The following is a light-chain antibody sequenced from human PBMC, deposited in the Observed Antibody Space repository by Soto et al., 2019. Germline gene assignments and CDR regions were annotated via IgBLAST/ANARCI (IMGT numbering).Light chain of an antibody. Sequence: ELLLTQSPGTLSLSPGDRSTLSFRASQSVTTQLAWYQQKPGQAPRLIIHGASSRATGVPDRITGSGSGTDFTLSISRLEPEDFAVYYCQQYGGSTRTFGQGTKVDIK. CDR2: GAS. CDR1: QSVTTQ. CDR3: QQYGGSTRT. J-gene: IGKJ1*01. V-gene: IGKV3-20*01.